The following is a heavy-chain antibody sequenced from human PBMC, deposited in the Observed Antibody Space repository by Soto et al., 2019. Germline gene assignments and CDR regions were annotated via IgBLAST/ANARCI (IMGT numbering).Heavy chain of an antibody. CDR1: GFTFSSYA. J-gene: IGHJ4*02. V-gene: IGHV3-23*01. Sequence: TGGSLRLSCAASGFTFSSYAMSWVRQAPGKGLEWVSAISGSGGSTYYADSVKGRFTISRDNSKNTLYLQMNSLRAEDTAVYYCAKPLELLWFGELLATLFGYWGQGTLVTVSS. D-gene: IGHD3-10*01. CDR2: ISGSGGST. CDR3: AKPLELLWFGELLATLFGY.